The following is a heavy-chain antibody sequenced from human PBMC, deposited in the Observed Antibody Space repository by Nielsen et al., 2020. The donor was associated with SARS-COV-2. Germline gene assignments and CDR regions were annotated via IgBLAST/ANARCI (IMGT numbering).Heavy chain of an antibody. CDR3: ARDHGWDSSSFSGAFDY. CDR2: IKQDGSEK. J-gene: IGHJ4*02. Sequence: WIRQPPGKGLEWVANIKQDGSEKYYVDSVKGRFTISRDNAKNSLYLQMNSLRAEDTAVYYCARDHGWDSSSFSGAFDYWGQGTLVTVSS. V-gene: IGHV3-7*03. D-gene: IGHD6-13*01.